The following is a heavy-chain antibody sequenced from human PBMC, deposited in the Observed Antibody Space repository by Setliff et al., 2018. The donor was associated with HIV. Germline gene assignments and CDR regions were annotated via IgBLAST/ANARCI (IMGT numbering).Heavy chain of an antibody. J-gene: IGHJ4*02. D-gene: IGHD3-9*01. CDR3: ARLSPLDWPFDY. V-gene: IGHV4-39*02. CDR2: IYYSGST. CDR1: GGSISSSSYY. Sequence: ETLSLTCTVSGGSISSSSYYWGWIRQPPGKGLEWIGSIYYSGSTNYNPSLKSRVTISIDPSKDHFSLKLRSVTAADTAVYYCARLSPLDWPFDYWGQGTLVTVSS.